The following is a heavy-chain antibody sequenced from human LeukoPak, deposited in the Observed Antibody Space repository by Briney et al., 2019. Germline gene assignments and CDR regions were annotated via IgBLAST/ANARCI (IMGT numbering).Heavy chain of an antibody. Sequence: GGSLRLSCAASGFTFSSYAMHWVRQAPGKGLEWEAVISYGGSNKYYADSVKGRFTISRDNSKNTLYLQMNSLRAEDTAVYYCARDLGPQQCSSTSCYYNGMDVWGQGTTVTVSS. CDR3: ARDLGPQQCSSTSCYYNGMDV. D-gene: IGHD2-2*01. CDR2: ISYGGSNK. J-gene: IGHJ6*02. CDR1: GFTFSSYA. V-gene: IGHV3-30-3*01.